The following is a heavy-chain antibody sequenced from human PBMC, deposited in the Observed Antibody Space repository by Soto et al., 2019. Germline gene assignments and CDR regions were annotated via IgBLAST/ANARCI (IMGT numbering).Heavy chain of an antibody. CDR1: GFVYSTYA. J-gene: IGHJ2*01. Sequence: VQLVESGGGVVQPGRSLRLSCAASGFVYSTYAMHWVRLSPGKGLEWVALIWNDGTKEYYVDSVKGRFTISRDNSENTLYLQMDSLRAEDTAVYFCVRGIPSQYSSNWVYWYFDLWGGVTQVTVSS. CDR2: IWNDGTKE. V-gene: IGHV3-33*01. D-gene: IGHD6-13*01. CDR3: VRGIPSQYSSNWVYWYFDL.